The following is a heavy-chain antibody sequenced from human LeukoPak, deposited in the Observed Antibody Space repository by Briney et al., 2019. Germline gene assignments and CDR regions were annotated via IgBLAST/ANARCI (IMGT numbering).Heavy chain of an antibody. V-gene: IGHV4-4*07. CDR3: AREGSSWYGEYDY. J-gene: IGHJ4*02. Sequence: SENLSGNCTGYGGSSSSYYWSWIRQRAGKGLEWIGRTYTSGSTNYNHSLMSGATMPVDTSKNQFSLKLSSVTAADTAVYYCAREGSSWYGEYDYWGQGTLITVSS. CDR1: GGSSSSYY. D-gene: IGHD6-13*01. CDR2: TYTSGST.